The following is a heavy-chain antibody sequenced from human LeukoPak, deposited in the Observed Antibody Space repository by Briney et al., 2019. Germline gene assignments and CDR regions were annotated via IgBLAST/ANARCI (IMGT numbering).Heavy chain of an antibody. CDR2: ITGSGGST. D-gene: IGHD3-22*01. CDR1: GGSISSYY. Sequence: PSETLSLTCTVSGGSISSYYWSWIRQPPGKGLEWVSAITGSGGSTYYADSVKGRFTISRDNSKNTLYLQMNSLRAEDTAVYYCAKGTGTSGYYYMFDYWGQGTLVTVSS. V-gene: IGHV3-23*01. J-gene: IGHJ4*02. CDR3: AKGTGTSGYYYMFDY.